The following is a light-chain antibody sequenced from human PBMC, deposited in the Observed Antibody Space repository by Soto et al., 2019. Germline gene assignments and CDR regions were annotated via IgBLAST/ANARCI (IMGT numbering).Light chain of an antibody. J-gene: IGLJ2*01. Sequence: QSVLTQPASVSGSPGQSITISCTGTSSDVGGYNYVSWYQQHPGQAPKLMIYEVSNRPSGVSNRFSGSKSANTASLTISGLQTEDEADYYCTSYTTTSPPLFGGGTKLTVL. CDR2: EVS. V-gene: IGLV2-14*01. CDR3: TSYTTTSPPL. CDR1: SSDVGGYNY.